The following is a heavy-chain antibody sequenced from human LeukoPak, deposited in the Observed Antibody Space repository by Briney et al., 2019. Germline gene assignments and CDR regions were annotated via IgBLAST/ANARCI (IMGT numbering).Heavy chain of an antibody. Sequence: GASVKVSCKASGGTFSSYAISWVRQAPGQGLEWMGGIIPIFGTANYAQKFQGRVTITADESTSTAYMELSSLRSEDTAVYYCAQRGYCSGGSCYSDRVYYYYYMDVWGKGTTVTVSS. CDR3: AQRGYCSGGSCYSDRVYYYYYMDV. V-gene: IGHV1-69*13. CDR2: IIPIFGTA. CDR1: GGTFSSYA. D-gene: IGHD2-15*01. J-gene: IGHJ6*03.